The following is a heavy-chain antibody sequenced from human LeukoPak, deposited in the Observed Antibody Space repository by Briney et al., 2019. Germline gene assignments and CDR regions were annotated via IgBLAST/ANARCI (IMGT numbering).Heavy chain of an antibody. CDR2: TYYRSQWFI. D-gene: IGHD3-22*01. Sequence: SQTLSLTCAISGDSVSSDSAAWNWIRQSPSRGLEWLGRTYYRSQWFIDYAVSVKTRITIKSDTSRNQFSPELNSVTPEDTGVYYCARGSGYYDTGSFSFVDNWGQGTLVTVSS. CDR3: ARGSGYYDTGSFSFVDN. CDR1: GDSVSSDSAA. V-gene: IGHV6-1*01. J-gene: IGHJ4*02.